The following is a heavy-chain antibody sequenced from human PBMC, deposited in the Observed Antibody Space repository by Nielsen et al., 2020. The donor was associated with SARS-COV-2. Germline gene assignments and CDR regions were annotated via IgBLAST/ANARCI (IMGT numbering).Heavy chain of an antibody. J-gene: IGHJ6*02. Sequence: GESLKISCAASGFTFSSYAMSWVRQAPGKGLEWVSAISGSGGSTYYADSVKGRFTISRDNSKNTLYLQMNSLRAEDTAVYYCAKYRPRVTMIVVVTDYYYYGMDVWGQGTTVTVSS. V-gene: IGHV3-23*01. CDR1: GFTFSSYA. CDR3: AKYRPRVTMIVVVTDYYYYGMDV. D-gene: IGHD3-22*01. CDR2: ISGSGGST.